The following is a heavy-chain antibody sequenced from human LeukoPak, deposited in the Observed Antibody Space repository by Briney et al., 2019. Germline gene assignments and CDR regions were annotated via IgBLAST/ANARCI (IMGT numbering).Heavy chain of an antibody. J-gene: IGHJ3*02. CDR3: ARVGWKYYDFWSGYSTAFDI. V-gene: IGHV4-34*01. CDR1: GGSFSGYY. CDR2: INNIGST. D-gene: IGHD3-3*01. Sequence: SETLSLTCAVYGGSFSGYYWSWVRQPPGKGLAWIGEINNIGSTNYNPSLKSRVTISVDTSKNQFSLKLSSVTAADTAVYYCARVGWKYYDFWSGYSTAFDIWGQGTMVTVSS.